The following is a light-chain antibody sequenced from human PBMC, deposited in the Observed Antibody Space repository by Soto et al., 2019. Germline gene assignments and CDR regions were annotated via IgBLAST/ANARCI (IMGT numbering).Light chain of an antibody. J-gene: IGKJ4*01. CDR2: AAS. CDR3: QQFNSYSLT. V-gene: IGKV1-9*01. CDR1: QGISRY. Sequence: DIQLTQSPSFLSASVGDRVTITCRASQGISRYLAWYQQQPGKAPKLLIYAASTLRDGVPSRFSGSPSGTEFTLTINSLQPEDLATYYCQQFNSYSLTFGGGTKVEI.